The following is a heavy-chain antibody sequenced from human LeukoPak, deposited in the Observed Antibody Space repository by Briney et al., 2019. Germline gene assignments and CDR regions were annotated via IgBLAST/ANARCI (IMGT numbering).Heavy chain of an antibody. CDR2: TSGSGDSS. J-gene: IGHJ4*02. CDR3: AKRSIVVAATDY. Sequence: GGSLRLSCAASGFTFSSYVMSWVRQAPGKGLEWVSTTSGSGDSSYYTYSVKGRFTVSRDNSKNTLYLQMNSLRAEDTAVYYCAKRSIVVAATDYWGQGTLVTVSS. CDR1: GFTFSSYV. D-gene: IGHD2-15*01. V-gene: IGHV3-23*01.